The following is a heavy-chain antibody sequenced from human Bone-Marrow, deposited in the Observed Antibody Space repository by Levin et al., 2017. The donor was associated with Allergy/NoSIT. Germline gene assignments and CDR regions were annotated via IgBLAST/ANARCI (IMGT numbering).Heavy chain of an antibody. CDR1: SGSFSGHY. D-gene: IGHD3-10*01. V-gene: IGHV4-34*01. J-gene: IGHJ4*02. CDR2: INHGGSA. CDR3: ARGRGFFLARGYCFDY. Sequence: SETLSLTCAVYSGSFSGHYWSWIRQSPGKGLEWIGDINHGGSANYNPSLQSRVTMSVDTSKNQFSLKLTSVTAADTALYYCARGRGFFLARGYCFDYWGQGTLVTVSS.